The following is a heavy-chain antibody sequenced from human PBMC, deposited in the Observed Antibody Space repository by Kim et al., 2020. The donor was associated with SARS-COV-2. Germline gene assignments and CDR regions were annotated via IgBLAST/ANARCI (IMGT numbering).Heavy chain of an antibody. CDR3: ARDSALIPHGQGFDY. CDR2: INPSGGST. V-gene: IGHV1-46*01. J-gene: IGHJ4*02. Sequence: ASVKVSCKASGYTFTSYYMHWVRQAPGQGLEWMGIINPSGGSTSYAQKFQGRVTMTRDTYTSTVYMELSSLRSEDTAVYYCARDSALIPHGQGFDYWGQGTLVTVSS. D-gene: IGHD2-15*01. CDR1: GYTFTSYY.